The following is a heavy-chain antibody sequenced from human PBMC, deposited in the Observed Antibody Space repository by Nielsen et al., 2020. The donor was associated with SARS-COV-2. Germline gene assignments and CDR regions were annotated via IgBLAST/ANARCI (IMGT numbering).Heavy chain of an antibody. CDR1: GYTFTSYA. Sequence: ASVKVSCKASGYTFTSYAMHWVRQAPGQRLEWMGWINAGDGNTKYSQKFQGRVTITRDTSASTAYMELSSLRSEDTAVYYCARSYSSSWYDYWGQGTLVTVSS. CDR2: INAGDGNT. D-gene: IGHD6-13*01. V-gene: IGHV1-3*01. CDR3: ARSYSSSWYDY. J-gene: IGHJ4*02.